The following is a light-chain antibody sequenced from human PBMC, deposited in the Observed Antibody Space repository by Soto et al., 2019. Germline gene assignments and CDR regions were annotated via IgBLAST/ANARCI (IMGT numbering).Light chain of an antibody. CDR1: QSVRSTF. CDR2: GAT. V-gene: IGKV3-20*01. Sequence: VLPQSPDTLSLSPGDRATLSCRASQSVRSTFLAWYQQKPGQAPRLLIYGATNRAAGIPERFSGSASGTEFNLTLGRLQSDDSAVYFCQQYHDSPLNTFGQGTKLQIK. J-gene: IGKJ2*01. CDR3: QQYHDSPLNT.